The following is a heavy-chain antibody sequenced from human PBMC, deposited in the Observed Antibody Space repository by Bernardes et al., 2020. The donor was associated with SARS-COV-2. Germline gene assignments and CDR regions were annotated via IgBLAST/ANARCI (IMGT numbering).Heavy chain of an antibody. CDR1: GFTFSSYA. V-gene: IGHV3-30-3*01. Sequence: GGSLRLSCAASGFTFSSYAMHWVRQAPGKGLEWVAVISYDGSNKYYADSVKGRFTISRDNSKNTLYLQMNSLRAEDTAVYYCARGPDEGLRYFDWLPNDYYYYGMDVWGQGTTVTVSS. J-gene: IGHJ6*02. CDR3: ARGPDEGLRYFDWLPNDYYYYGMDV. D-gene: IGHD3-9*01. CDR2: ISYDGSNK.